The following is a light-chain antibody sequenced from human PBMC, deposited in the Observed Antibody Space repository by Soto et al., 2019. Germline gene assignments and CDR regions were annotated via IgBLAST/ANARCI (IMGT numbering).Light chain of an antibody. CDR2: SAS. J-gene: IGKJ1*01. Sequence: EIVMTQSPATLSLSPGETATLSCRASQSVSTGLAWYQQRPGQAPRLLIYSASARATGVPARFSASGSGTEFTLTISSLQSEDFAIYYCQQSSDWPRTFGQGTKVEIK. CDR3: QQSSDWPRT. CDR1: QSVSTG. V-gene: IGKV3-15*01.